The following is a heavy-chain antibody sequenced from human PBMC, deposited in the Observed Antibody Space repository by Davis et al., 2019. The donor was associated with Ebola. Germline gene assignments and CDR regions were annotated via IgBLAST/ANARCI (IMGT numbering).Heavy chain of an antibody. Sequence: GESLKISCAASGFPFSSNWMHWVRQAPGKGLVWVSRTNSDGSITSYADSVKGRFTISRDNAKNTLYLQMNSLRDEDTAVYYCARGTHYAHDYWGQGTLVTVSS. CDR3: ARGTHYAHDY. V-gene: IGHV3-74*01. CDR1: GFPFSSNW. J-gene: IGHJ4*02. CDR2: TNSDGSIT. D-gene: IGHD2-2*01.